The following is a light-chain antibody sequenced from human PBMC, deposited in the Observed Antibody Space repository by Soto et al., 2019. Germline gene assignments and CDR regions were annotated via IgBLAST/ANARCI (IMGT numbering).Light chain of an antibody. CDR2: DAS. CDR3: QQRSNCPLT. Sequence: EIVLTQSPATLSLSPGERATLSCRASQSVSSYFAWYQQKPGQAPRLLIYDASNRATGIPARFSGSGSVTGFTLTISSLEPEDFAAYYCQQRSNCPLTVGQGTMVEIK. CDR1: QSVSSY. J-gene: IGKJ1*01. V-gene: IGKV3-11*01.